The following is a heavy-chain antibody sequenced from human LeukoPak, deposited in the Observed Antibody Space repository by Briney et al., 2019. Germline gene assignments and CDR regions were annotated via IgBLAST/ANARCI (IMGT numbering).Heavy chain of an antibody. CDR1: GGTFSSYA. D-gene: IGHD7-27*01. Sequence: GSLVKVSCKASGGTFSSYAISWVRQAPGQGLEWMGGIIPIFGTANYAQKFQGRVTITTDESTSTAYMELSSLRSEDTAVYYCARYNWGSNYYYYMDVWGKGTTVTVSS. CDR3: ARYNWGSNYYYYMDV. CDR2: IIPIFGTA. J-gene: IGHJ6*03. V-gene: IGHV1-69*05.